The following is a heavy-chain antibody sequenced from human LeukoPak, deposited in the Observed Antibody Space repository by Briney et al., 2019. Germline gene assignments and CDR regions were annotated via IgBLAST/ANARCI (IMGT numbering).Heavy chain of an antibody. J-gene: IGHJ6*03. V-gene: IGHV4-39*07. Sequence: SETLSLTCTVSGGSISSSSYYWGWIRQPPGKGLEWIGSIYYSGSTYYNPSLKSRVTISVDTSKNQFSLKLSSVTAADTAVYYCARETYYYDSSGYSINYYYYYMDVWGKGTTVTISS. CDR2: IYYSGST. D-gene: IGHD3-22*01. CDR3: ARETYYYDSSGYSINYYYYYMDV. CDR1: GGSISSSSYY.